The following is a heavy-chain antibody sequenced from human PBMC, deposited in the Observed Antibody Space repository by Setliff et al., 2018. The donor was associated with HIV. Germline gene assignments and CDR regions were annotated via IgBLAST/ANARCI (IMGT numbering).Heavy chain of an antibody. D-gene: IGHD3-10*01. CDR2: INHSGST. Sequence: KTSETLSLTCAVYGGSFSGYYWSWIRQPPGKGLEWIGEINHSGSTNYNPSLKSRVTISVDTSKNQISLRLSSVTAADTAVYYCARLSGGMVPNYWGQGTLVTVSS. CDR1: GGSFSGYY. CDR3: ARLSGGMVPNY. V-gene: IGHV4-34*01. J-gene: IGHJ4*02.